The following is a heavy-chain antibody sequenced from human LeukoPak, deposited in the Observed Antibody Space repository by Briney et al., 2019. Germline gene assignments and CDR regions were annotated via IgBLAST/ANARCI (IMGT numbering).Heavy chain of an antibody. D-gene: IGHD5-18*01. J-gene: IGHJ3*02. Sequence: SGGSLRLSCAASGFSFSSYEMNWVRQAPGKGLEWVSYISSSGSTIYYADSVKGRFSISRDNSKNSLYLQMNSLRTEDTALYYCVKDTVVDTVVVGAFDIWGQGTMVTVSS. CDR3: VKDTVVDTVVVGAFDI. V-gene: IGHV3-48*03. CDR2: ISSSGSTI. CDR1: GFSFSSYE.